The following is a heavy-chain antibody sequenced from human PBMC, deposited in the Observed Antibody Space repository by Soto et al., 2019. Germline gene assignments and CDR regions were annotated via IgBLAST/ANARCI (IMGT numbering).Heavy chain of an antibody. J-gene: IGHJ4*02. Sequence: PGGSLRLSCAASGFTFSSYGMHWVRQAPGKGLEWVAVIWYDGSNKYYADSVKGRFTISRDNSKNTLYLQMNSLRAEDTAVYYCARDRSSSGYLRYYFDYWGQGTLVTVSS. CDR2: IWYDGSNK. CDR3: ARDRSSSGYLRYYFDY. V-gene: IGHV3-33*01. D-gene: IGHD3-22*01. CDR1: GFTFSSYG.